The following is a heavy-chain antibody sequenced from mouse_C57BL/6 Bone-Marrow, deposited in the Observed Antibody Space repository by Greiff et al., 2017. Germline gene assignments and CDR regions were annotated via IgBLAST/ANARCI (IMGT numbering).Heavy chain of an antibody. CDR2: ISYDGSN. Sequence: EVKLLESGPGLVKPSQSLSLTCSVTGYSITSGYYWNWIRQFPGNKLEWMGYISYDGSNNYNPSLKNRISITRDTSKNQFFLKLNSVTTEDTATYYCARDRAYYYGSSPLYFDVWGTGTTVTVSS. V-gene: IGHV3-6*01. CDR1: GYSITSGYY. D-gene: IGHD1-1*01. J-gene: IGHJ1*03. CDR3: ARDRAYYYGSSPLYFDV.